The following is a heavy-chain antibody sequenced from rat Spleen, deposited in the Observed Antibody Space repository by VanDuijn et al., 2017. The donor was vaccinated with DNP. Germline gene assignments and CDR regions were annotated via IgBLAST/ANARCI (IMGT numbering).Heavy chain of an antibody. D-gene: IGHD1-1*01. Sequence: QVQLKESGPGLVQPSQTLSLTCTVSGFSLTSYNIHWVRQPPGKGLEWMGRMRYNGDTSYNSALNSRLSNSRDTSKNQVFLKMNSLQTDDTGTYYCTRANYHSATGDYWGHGVMVTVSS. CDR3: TRANYHSATGDY. CDR1: GFSLTSYN. V-gene: IGHV2-63*01. J-gene: IGHJ2*01. CDR2: MRYNGDT.